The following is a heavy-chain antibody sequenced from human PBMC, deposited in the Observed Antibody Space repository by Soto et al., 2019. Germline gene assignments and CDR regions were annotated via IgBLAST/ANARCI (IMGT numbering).Heavy chain of an antibody. J-gene: IGHJ6*02. V-gene: IGHV3-11*06. Sequence: QVQLVESGGGLVKPGGSLRLSCAASGFTFSDYYMSWIGQAPGKGLEWVSYISSSSSYTNYADSVKGRFTISRDNAKNSLYLQMNSLRAEDTAVYYCARDLGVGKDYYYGMDVWGQGTTVTVSS. CDR1: GFTFSDYY. D-gene: IGHD7-27*01. CDR2: ISSSSSYT. CDR3: ARDLGVGKDYYYGMDV.